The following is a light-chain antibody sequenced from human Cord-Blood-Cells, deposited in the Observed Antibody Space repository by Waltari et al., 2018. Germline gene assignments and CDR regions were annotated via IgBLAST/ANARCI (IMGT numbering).Light chain of an antibody. CDR1: SSNIGSNY. CDR2: RNN. CDR3: AAWDDSLSGWV. V-gene: IGLV1-47*01. Sequence: QSVLTQPPSASGTPGQRVTISCSGSSSNIGSNYEYWYQQLPGTDPKLLIYRNNQRPSGVPDRFSGSKSGTSASLAISGLRSEDEADYYCAAWDDSLSGWVFGGGTKLTVL. J-gene: IGLJ3*02.